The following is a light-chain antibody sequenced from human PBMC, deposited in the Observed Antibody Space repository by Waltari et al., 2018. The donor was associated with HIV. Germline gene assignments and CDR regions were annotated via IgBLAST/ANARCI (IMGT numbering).Light chain of an antibody. CDR3: QHYNTQQYNNWPPIT. J-gene: IGKJ5*01. CDR2: GAS. Sequence: EIVMAQSPATLSVSPGDRATLSCRASQSVDNNVAWYQQQPGQAPRLLIYGASTRATGVPARFSGSGSVTDLTLIISSLQSEDVAVDYCQHYNTQQYNNWPPITFGQGTRLGIK. CDR1: QSVDNN. V-gene: IGKV3-15*01.